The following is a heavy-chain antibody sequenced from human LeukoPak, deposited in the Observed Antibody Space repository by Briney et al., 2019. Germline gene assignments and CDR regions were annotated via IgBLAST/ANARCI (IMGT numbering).Heavy chain of an antibody. Sequence: PGGSLRLSCAASGSTFSSYGMHWVRQAPGKGLEWVAVIWYDGSNKYYADSVKGRFTISRDNSKNTLYLQMNSLRAEDTAVYYCAKDCGRYYDSSGYAKYWGQGTLVTVSS. J-gene: IGHJ4*02. CDR3: AKDCGRYYDSSGYAKY. V-gene: IGHV3-33*06. CDR1: GSTFSSYG. CDR2: IWYDGSNK. D-gene: IGHD3-22*01.